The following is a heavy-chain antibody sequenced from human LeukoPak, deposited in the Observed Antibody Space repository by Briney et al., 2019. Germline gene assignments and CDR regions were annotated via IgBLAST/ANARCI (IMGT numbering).Heavy chain of an antibody. D-gene: IGHD6-6*01. CDR3: AKAIHSSSPSVVDY. CDR1: GFIFSNYA. Sequence: GGSLRLSCAASGFIFSNYAMHWVRQAPGKGLEWVTFIRYDGSNKYYAESVKGRFTISRDNSKNTLYLQMNSLRAEDTAVYYCAKAIHSSSPSVVDYWGQGTLVTVSS. CDR2: IRYDGSNK. J-gene: IGHJ4*02. V-gene: IGHV3-30*02.